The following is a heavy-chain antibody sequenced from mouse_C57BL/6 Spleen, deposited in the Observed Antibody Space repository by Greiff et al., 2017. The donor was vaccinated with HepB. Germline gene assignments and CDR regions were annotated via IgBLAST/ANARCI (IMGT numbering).Heavy chain of an antibody. CDR2: IDPSDSYT. D-gene: IGHD4-1*01. J-gene: IGHJ2*01. CDR1: GYTFTSYW. CDR3: ARGNWEGYFDY. Sequence: QVQLQQSGAELVRPGTSVKLSCKASGYTFTSYWMHWVKQRPGQGLEWIGVIDPSDSYTNYNQKFKGKATLTVDTSSSTAYMQLSSLTSEDSAVYYCARGNWEGYFDYWGQGTTLTVSS. V-gene: IGHV1-59*01.